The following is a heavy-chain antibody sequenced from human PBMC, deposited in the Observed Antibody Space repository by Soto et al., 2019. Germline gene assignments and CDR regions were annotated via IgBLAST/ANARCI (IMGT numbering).Heavy chain of an antibody. V-gene: IGHV3-11*01. CDR2: ISSSGTTI. CDR3: ARATYRGFGLDS. CDR1: GFIVSDHY. Sequence: QVLLVESGGGLGKPGGSLRLSCVGSGFIVSDHYMTWIRQAPGKGLEWISYISSSGTTIYYADSVKGRFTISRASAKNSLDLQMTSLIGDDTAVYFCARATYRGFGLDSWGQGTRVTVSS. D-gene: IGHD6-25*01. J-gene: IGHJ4*02.